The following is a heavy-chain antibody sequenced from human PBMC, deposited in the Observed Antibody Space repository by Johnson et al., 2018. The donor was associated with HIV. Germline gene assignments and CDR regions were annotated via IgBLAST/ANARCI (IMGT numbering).Heavy chain of an antibody. Sequence: QVQLVESGGNLVKPGGSLRLSCAASGFTFSDYYMSWVRQAPGEGLEWISYISSSGSTLYYAESVKGRFTISRDNSKNTLYLHMNSLRAEDTAVYYCERDQSNGWNRGAFDIWGQGTVVTVSS. V-gene: IGHV3-11*04. CDR1: GFTFSDYY. CDR2: ISSSGSTL. J-gene: IGHJ3*02. CDR3: ERDQSNGWNRGAFDI. D-gene: IGHD6-19*01.